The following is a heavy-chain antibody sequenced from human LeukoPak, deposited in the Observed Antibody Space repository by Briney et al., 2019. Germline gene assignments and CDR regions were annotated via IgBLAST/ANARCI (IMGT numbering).Heavy chain of an antibody. CDR1: GYRFTSDW. CDR2: IYPGDSDT. V-gene: IGHV5-51*01. J-gene: IGHJ4*02. CDR3: ARGLWFGVAHHFFDY. D-gene: IGHD3-10*01. Sequence: GESLKISCKGSGYRFTSDWIGWVRQMPGKGLEWMGIIYPGDSDTRYSPSFQGQVTISADKSLSTAYLHWSSLKASDSAMYYCARGLWFGVAHHFFDYWGQGTLVTVSS.